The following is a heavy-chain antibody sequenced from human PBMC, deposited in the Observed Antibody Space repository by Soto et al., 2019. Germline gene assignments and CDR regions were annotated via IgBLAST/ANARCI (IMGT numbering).Heavy chain of an antibody. V-gene: IGHV4-30-4*01. D-gene: IGHD6-6*01. Sequence: SETLSLTCTVSGGSISSGDYYWSWIRQPPGKGLEWIGYIYYSGSTYYNPSLKSRVTISVDTSKNQFSLKLSSVTAADTAVYNCARDSSSSVIDYWGQGTLVTV. CDR3: ARDSSSSVIDY. CDR1: GGSISSGDYY. CDR2: IYYSGST. J-gene: IGHJ4*02.